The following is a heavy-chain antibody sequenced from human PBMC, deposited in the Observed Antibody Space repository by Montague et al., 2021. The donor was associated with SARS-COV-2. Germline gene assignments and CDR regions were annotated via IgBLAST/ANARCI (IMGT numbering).Heavy chain of an antibody. J-gene: IGHJ6*02. CDR3: AKNGGAHGLDV. CDR2: IKPDESEK. D-gene: IGHD4-23*01. V-gene: IGHV3-7*01. CDR1: GFTFSNIW. Sequence: SLRLSCAASGFTFSNIWMSWVRQAPGKGLEWVANIKPDESEKNYXXSFKGRFSISRDNAKNSLYLQMDNLRAEDMAIYYCAKNGGAHGLDVWGQGTSVSVSS.